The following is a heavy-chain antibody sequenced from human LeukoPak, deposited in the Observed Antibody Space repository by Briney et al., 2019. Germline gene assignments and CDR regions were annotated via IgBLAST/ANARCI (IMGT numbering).Heavy chain of an antibody. V-gene: IGHV4-61*02. Sequence: SETLSLTCTVSGGSISSGSYYWSWIRQPAGKGLEWIGRIYTSGSTNYNPSLKSRVTISVDTSKNQFSLKLSSVTAADTAVYYCARGPRSNYWGQGTLVTVSS. CDR2: IYTSGST. CDR3: ARGPRSNY. CDR1: GGSISSGSYY. D-gene: IGHD3/OR15-3a*01. J-gene: IGHJ4*02.